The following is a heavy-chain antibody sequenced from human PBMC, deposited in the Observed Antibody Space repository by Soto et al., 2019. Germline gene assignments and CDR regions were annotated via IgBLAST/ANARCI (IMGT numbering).Heavy chain of an antibody. CDR1: KDTFSSYA. V-gene: IGHV1-69*12. CDR2: IIPIFGTA. J-gene: IGHJ6*02. Sequence: QVQLVQSGAEVKKPGSTMKVSCKTSKDTFSSYAISWVRQAPGQGLEWMGGIIPIFGTANYAQKFQGRVTITADESTSTAYMELSSLRSEATAVYYCARDHPSYYYGMDVWGQGTTVTVSS. CDR3: ARDHPSYYYGMDV.